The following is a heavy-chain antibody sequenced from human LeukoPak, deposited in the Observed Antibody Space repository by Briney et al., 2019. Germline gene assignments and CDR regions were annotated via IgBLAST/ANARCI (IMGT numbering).Heavy chain of an antibody. Sequence: GASVKVSCKASGYTFTSYAMNWVRQAPGQGLEWMGWINTNTGNPTYAQGFTGRFVFSLDTSVSTAYLQISSLKAEDTAVYYCARGSCSGGSCYWDDAFDIWGQGTMVTVSS. CDR2: INTNTGNP. D-gene: IGHD2-15*01. CDR1: GYTFTSYA. V-gene: IGHV7-4-1*02. J-gene: IGHJ3*02. CDR3: ARGSCSGGSCYWDDAFDI.